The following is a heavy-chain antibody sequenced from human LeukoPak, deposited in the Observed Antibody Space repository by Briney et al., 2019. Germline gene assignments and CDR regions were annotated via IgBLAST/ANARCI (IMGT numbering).Heavy chain of an antibody. CDR3: ARDQFDSSGHSQH. CDR1: GSTSSSYE. Sequence: GGSLRLSCPDSGSTSSSYEMNWVRQAPGKGLEWVSYISSSGSTIYNADSVKGRFTISRDKAKNSLYLQMNSLRAEDTAVYYCARDQFDSSGHSQHWGQGTLVTVSS. J-gene: IGHJ1*01. CDR2: ISSSGSTI. D-gene: IGHD3-22*01. V-gene: IGHV3-48*03.